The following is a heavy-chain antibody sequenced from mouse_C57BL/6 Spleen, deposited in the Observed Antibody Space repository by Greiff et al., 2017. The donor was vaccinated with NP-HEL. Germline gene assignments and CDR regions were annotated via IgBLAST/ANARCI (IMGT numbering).Heavy chain of an antibody. J-gene: IGHJ4*01. CDR3: ARAGSGYGNFAMDY. D-gene: IGHD2-1*01. CDR2: INPNNGGT. V-gene: IGHV1-26*01. Sequence: VQLQQSGPELVKPGASVKISCKASGYTFTDYYMNWVKQSHGKSLEWIGDINPNNGGTSYNQKFKGKATLTVDKSSSTAYMELRSLTSEDSAVYYCARAGSGYGNFAMDYWGQGTSVTVSS. CDR1: GYTFTDYY.